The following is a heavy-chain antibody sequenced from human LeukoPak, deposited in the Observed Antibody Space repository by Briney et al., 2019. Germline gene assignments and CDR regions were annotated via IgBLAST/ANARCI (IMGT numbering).Heavy chain of an antibody. J-gene: IGHJ6*02. D-gene: IGHD2-15*01. CDR2: ISSSSSYI. V-gene: IGHV3-21*01. CDR3: ARAVVVAATYYYYGMDV. Sequence: GGSLRLSCAASGFTFSSYSMNWVRQAPGKGLEWVSSISSSSSYIYYADSVKGRFTISRDNAKNPLYLQMNSLRAEDTAVYYCARAVVVAATYYYYGMDVWGQGTTVTVSS. CDR1: GFTFSSYS.